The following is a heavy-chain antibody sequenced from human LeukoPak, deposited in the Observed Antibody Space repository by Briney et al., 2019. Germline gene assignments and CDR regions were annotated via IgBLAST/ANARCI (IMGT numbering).Heavy chain of an antibody. CDR2: INWNGGST. CDR1: GFTFSRYS. V-gene: IGHV3-20*04. Sequence: PGGSRRLSCAASGFTFSRYSMNWVRQAPGKGLEWVSGINWNGGSTGYADSVKGRFTISRDNAKNSLYLQMNSLRAEDTALYYCARGTLKAAATDFDYWGQGTLVTVSS. CDR3: ARGTLKAAATDFDY. D-gene: IGHD6-13*01. J-gene: IGHJ4*02.